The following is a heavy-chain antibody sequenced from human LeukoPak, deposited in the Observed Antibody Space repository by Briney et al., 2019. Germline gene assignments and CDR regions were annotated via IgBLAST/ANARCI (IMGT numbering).Heavy chain of an antibody. D-gene: IGHD3-3*01. CDR1: GGSISSSSYY. Sequence: SETLSLTCTVSGGSISSSSYYWGWIRQPPGKGLEWIGSIYYSGSTYYNPSLKSRVTISVDTSKNQFSLKLSSVTAADTAVYYCARTYYDFWSGYCYWGRGTLVTVSS. CDR2: IYYSGST. J-gene: IGHJ4*02. V-gene: IGHV4-39*01. CDR3: ARTYYDFWSGYCY.